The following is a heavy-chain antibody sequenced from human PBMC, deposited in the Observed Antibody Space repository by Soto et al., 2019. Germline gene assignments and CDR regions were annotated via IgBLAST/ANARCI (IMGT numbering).Heavy chain of an antibody. D-gene: IGHD2-2*02. CDR3: AKDGTTAGIHYYGMDV. V-gene: IGHV3-23*01. CDR1: GFTFSSYG. CDR2: ISISSDT. J-gene: IGHJ6*02. Sequence: EVQLLESGGGLVQPGGSLRLSCEVSGFTFSSYGMSWVRQAPDKGLEWVSTISISSDTYYADSVKGRFTISRDNSKNTLFLHMNSLRAEDTALYFCAKDGTTAGIHYYGMDVWGQGTTVTVSS.